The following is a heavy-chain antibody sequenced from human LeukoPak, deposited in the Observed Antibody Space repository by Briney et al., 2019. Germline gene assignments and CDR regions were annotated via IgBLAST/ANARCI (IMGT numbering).Heavy chain of an antibody. CDR1: GFTFSSYA. J-gene: IGHJ4*02. CDR2: ISRSGDRT. Sequence: GGSLRLSCAASGFTFSSYAMSWVRQAPGKGLEWVSAISRSGDRTNYPDSVRGRFTISRDNSKSMLYLQMNSLRAEDTAVYYCAKDGGDCSTPSCDYFDYWGQGTLVTVAS. D-gene: IGHD2-2*01. V-gene: IGHV3-23*01. CDR3: AKDGGDCSTPSCDYFDY.